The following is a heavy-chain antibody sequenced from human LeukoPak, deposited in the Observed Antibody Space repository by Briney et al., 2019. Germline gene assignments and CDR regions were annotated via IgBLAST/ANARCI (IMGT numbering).Heavy chain of an antibody. CDR3: ARDAARGYSDTFDY. J-gene: IGHJ4*02. D-gene: IGHD5-12*01. CDR2: INPNSGGT. CDR1: GYTFTSYD. Sequence: GASVKVSCKASGYTFTSYDINWVRQAPGQGLEWMGWINPNSGGTNYAQKFQGRVTMTRDTSISTAYMELSRLRSDDTAVYYCARDAARGYSDTFDYWGQGTLVTVSS. V-gene: IGHV1-2*02.